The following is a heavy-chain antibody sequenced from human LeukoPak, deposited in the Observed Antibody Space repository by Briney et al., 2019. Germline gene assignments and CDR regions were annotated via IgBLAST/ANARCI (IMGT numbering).Heavy chain of an antibody. J-gene: IGHJ5*02. D-gene: IGHD3-3*01. CDR2: IYYSGNT. V-gene: IGHV4-39*01. CDR3: ARSPQWLLSSSNWFDP. Sequence: KPSETLSLTCTVSGGSISSGDYYWGWIRQPPGKGLEWIGSIYYSGNTYYNPSLKSRVTISVDTSKNKFSLKLNSVTAADTAVYYCARSPQWLLSSSNWFDPWGQGTLVTVSS. CDR1: GGSISSGDYY.